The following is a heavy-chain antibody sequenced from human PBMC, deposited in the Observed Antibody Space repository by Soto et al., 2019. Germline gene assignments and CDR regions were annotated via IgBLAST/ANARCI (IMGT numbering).Heavy chain of an antibody. CDR1: GYTFTSYG. D-gene: IGHD6-19*01. CDR2: ISAYNGNT. V-gene: IGHV1-18*01. J-gene: IGHJ5*02. Sequence: ASVKVSCKASGYTFTSYGISWVRQAPGQGLEWMGWISAYNGNTNYAQKLQGRVTMTTDTSTSTAYMELRSLRSDDTAVYYCASLGSGWYRGGWFDPWGQGTLVTVSS. CDR3: ASLGSGWYRGGWFDP.